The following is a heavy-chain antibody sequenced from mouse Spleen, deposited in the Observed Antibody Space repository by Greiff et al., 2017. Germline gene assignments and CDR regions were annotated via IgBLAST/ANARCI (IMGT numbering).Heavy chain of an antibody. Sequence: QVQLKESGSELRSPGSSVKLSCKDFDSEVFPIAYMSWVRQKPGHGFEWIGGILPSIGRTIYGEKFEDKATLDADTLSNTAYLELNSLTSEDSAIYYCARPAYYSNYLYYFDYWGQGTTLTVSS. V-gene: IGHV15-2*01. CDR1: DSEVFPIAY. CDR2: ILPSIGRT. J-gene: IGHJ2*01. D-gene: IGHD2-5*01. CDR3: ARPAYYSNYLYYFDY.